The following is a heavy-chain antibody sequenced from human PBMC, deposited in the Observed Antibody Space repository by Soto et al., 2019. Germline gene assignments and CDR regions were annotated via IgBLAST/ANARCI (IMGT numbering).Heavy chain of an antibody. D-gene: IGHD3-22*01. CDR3: ARDGPGYSDSSGYYPRLDY. CDR2: IYYSGST. J-gene: IGHJ4*02. V-gene: IGHV4-31*03. Sequence: PSETLSLTCTVSAGSISSGGYYWSWIRQHPGKGLEWIGYIYYSGSTYYNPSLKSRVTISVDTSKNQFSLKLSSVTAADTAVYYCARDGPGYSDSSGYYPRLDYWGQGTLVTVSS. CDR1: AGSISSGGYY.